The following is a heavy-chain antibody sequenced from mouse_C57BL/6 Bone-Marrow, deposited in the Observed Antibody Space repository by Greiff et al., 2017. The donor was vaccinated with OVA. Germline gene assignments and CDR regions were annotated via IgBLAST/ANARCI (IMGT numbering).Heavy chain of an antibody. CDR2: ISYDGSN. CDR3: ARDSYPWYYFDY. Sequence: EVQRVESGPGLVKPSQSLSLTCSVTGYSITSGYYWNWIRQFPGNKLEWMGYISYDGSNNYNPSLKNRISITRDTSKNQFFLKLNSVTTEDTATYYCARDSYPWYYFDYWGQGTTLTVSS. V-gene: IGHV3-6*01. D-gene: IGHD1-1*01. CDR1: GYSITSGYY. J-gene: IGHJ2*01.